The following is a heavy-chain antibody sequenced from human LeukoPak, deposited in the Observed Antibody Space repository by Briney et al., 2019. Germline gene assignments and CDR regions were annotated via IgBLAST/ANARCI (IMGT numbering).Heavy chain of an antibody. J-gene: IGHJ5*02. CDR3: AKNAGSGSNWFDP. V-gene: IGHV3-30*02. CDR1: GFTFSSYG. Sequence: GGSLRLSCAASGFTFSSYGMHWVRQAPGKGLEWVAFIRYDGSNKYYADSVKGRFTISRDNAKNSLYLQMNSLRAEDTALYYCAKNAGSGSNWFDPWGQGTLVTVSS. CDR2: IRYDGSNK. D-gene: IGHD3-10*01.